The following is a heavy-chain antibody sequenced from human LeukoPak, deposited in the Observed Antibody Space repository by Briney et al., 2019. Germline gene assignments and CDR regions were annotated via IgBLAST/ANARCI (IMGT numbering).Heavy chain of an antibody. D-gene: IGHD4-17*01. CDR1: GFTFDDYA. J-gene: IGHJ5*02. CDR3: AKGDYGDHLNWFDP. V-gene: IGHV3-9*01. CDR2: ISWNSGSI. Sequence: GGSLRLSCAASGFTFDDYAMHWVRQAPGKGLEWVSGISWNSGSIGYADSVKGRFTISRDNAKNSLYLQMNSLRAEDTALYYCAKGDYGDHLNWFDPWGQGTLVTVSS.